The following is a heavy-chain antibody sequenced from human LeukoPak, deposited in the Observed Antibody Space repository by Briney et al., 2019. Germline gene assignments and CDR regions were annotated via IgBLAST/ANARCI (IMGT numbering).Heavy chain of an antibody. V-gene: IGHV4-34*01. CDR2: INHSGST. CDR3: ASGSYDCWSGYSHPYFDY. CDR1: GGSFSGYY. J-gene: IGHJ4*02. Sequence: SETLSLTCAVYGGSFSGYYWSWIRQPPGKGLEWIGEINHSGSTNYNPSLKSRVTISVDTSKNQFSLKLSSVTAADTVVYYCASGSYDCWSGYSHPYFDYWGQGTLVTVSS. D-gene: IGHD3-3*01.